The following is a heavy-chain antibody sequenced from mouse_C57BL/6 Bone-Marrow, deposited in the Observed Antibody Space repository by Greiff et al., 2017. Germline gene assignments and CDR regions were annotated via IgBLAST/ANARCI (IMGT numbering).Heavy chain of an antibody. Sequence: QVQLQQPGAELVRPGSSVKLSCKASGYTFTSYWMDWVKQRPGQGLEWIGNIYPSDSETHYNQKFKDKATLTVDKSSSTAYMQLSSLTSEDSAVYYCARSGYYSNYGFAYWGQGTLVTVSA. D-gene: IGHD2-5*01. CDR1: GYTFTSYW. CDR2: IYPSDSET. CDR3: ARSGYYSNYGFAY. J-gene: IGHJ3*01. V-gene: IGHV1-61*01.